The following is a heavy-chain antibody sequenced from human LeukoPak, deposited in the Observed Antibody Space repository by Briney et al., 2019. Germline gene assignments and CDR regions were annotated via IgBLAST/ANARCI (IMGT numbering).Heavy chain of an antibody. CDR3: AREQVEYSSSWYTIFDY. Sequence: ASETLSLTCAVYGGSFSGYYWSWIRQPAGKGLEWIGRIYTSGSTNYNPSLKSRVTMSVDTSKNQFSLKLSSVTAADTAVYYCAREQVEYSSSWYTIFDYWGQGTLVTVSS. D-gene: IGHD6-13*01. V-gene: IGHV4-4*07. CDR2: IYTSGST. J-gene: IGHJ4*02. CDR1: GGSFSGYY.